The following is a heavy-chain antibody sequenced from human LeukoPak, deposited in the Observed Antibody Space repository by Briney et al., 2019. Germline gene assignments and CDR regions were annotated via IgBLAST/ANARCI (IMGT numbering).Heavy chain of an antibody. CDR3: ARDLEASRDAFDI. V-gene: IGHV4-59*01. J-gene: IGHJ3*02. CDR1: GGSISSYY. Sequence: PSETLSLTCTVSGGSISSYYWSWIQQPPGKGLEWIGYIYYSGSTNYNPSLKSRVTISVDTSKNQFSLKLSSVTAADTAVYYCARDLEASRDAFDIWGQGTMVTVSS. CDR2: IYYSGST.